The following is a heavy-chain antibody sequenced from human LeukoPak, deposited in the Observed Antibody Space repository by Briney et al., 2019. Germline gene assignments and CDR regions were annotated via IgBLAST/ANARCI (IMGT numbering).Heavy chain of an antibody. CDR3: AKLTLLGYCSGGSCYDRRVFDY. D-gene: IGHD2-15*01. CDR2: INIDGSTT. Sequence: GGSLRLSCAASGFTFTTYWMHWVRQAPGKGLVWVSRINIDGSTTSYADSVKGRFTISRDNAKNTLYLQMNSLRAEDTAVYYCAKLTLLGYCSGGSCYDRRVFDYWGQGTLVTVSS. V-gene: IGHV3-74*01. CDR1: GFTFTTYW. J-gene: IGHJ4*02.